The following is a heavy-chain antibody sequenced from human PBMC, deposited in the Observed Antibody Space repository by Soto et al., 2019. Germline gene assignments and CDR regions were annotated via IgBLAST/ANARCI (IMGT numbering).Heavy chain of an antibody. Sequence: QVPLQQWGAGLLKPSETLSLPCAVYGGSFSGYYWCWIRQPPGKGLEWIGEINHSGSTNYNPSLKGRVTISVDPSKSQYALKLSSVTAADAAVYYCARGGYSSGWYDWWGQGTLVTVSS. D-gene: IGHD6-19*01. CDR3: ARGGYSSGWYDW. J-gene: IGHJ5*01. V-gene: IGHV4-34*01. CDR2: INHSGST. CDR1: GGSFSGYY.